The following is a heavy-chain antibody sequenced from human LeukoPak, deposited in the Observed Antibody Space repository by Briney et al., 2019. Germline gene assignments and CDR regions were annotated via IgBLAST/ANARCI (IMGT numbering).Heavy chain of an antibody. D-gene: IGHD4-17*01. CDR1: GGSISSYY. V-gene: IGHV4-59*01. Sequence: SETLSLTCTVSGGSISSYYWSWIRQPPGKGLEWIGFIYDSGSTNYNPSLKSRVTISVDTSKNQFSLKLSSVTAADTAVYYCARAPLYGDYVGYFDYWGQGTLVTVSS. CDR2: IYDSGST. J-gene: IGHJ4*02. CDR3: ARAPLYGDYVGYFDY.